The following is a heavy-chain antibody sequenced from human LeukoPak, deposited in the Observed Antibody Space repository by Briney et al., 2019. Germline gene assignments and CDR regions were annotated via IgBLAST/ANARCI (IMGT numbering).Heavy chain of an antibody. J-gene: IGHJ3*02. CDR3: AKSAKRLAPDAFDI. V-gene: IGHV4-61*01. CDR2: IFYSGST. CDR1: GGSVSSGSYY. Sequence: SETLSLTCTVSGGSVSSGSYYWTWIRQPPGKGLEWIGYIFYSGSTDYNPSLKSRVTISVDTSRNQFSLKLTSVTAADAAVYYCAKSAKRLAPDAFDIWGQGTMVTVSS.